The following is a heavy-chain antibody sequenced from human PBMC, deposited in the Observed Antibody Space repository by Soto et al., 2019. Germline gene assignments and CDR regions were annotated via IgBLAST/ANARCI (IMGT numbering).Heavy chain of an antibody. J-gene: IGHJ4*02. Sequence: SETLSLTCTVSGASISSSYWSWIRQSPERGLEWIAYVYHTGATNYNPSLKSRVTISLDTSKGQFSLNLTSLTTTDTAVYFCARGGNRYSNVASGVGGFDFWGQGSLATVSS. CDR2: VYHTGAT. D-gene: IGHD5-12*01. V-gene: IGHV4-59*01. CDR3: ARGGNRYSNVASGVGGFDF. CDR1: GASISSSY.